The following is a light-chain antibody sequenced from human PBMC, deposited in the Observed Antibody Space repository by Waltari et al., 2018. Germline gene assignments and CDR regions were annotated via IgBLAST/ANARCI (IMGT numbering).Light chain of an antibody. Sequence: DIQMTQSPSTPSAAVGDRFSITCRASQSISTWLAWYQQRPGKAPKLLIYKTSILESGVPSRFSGSGSGTEFTLTISSLQPDDFATYYCQHYNAFSDSFGQGTKLEIK. CDR3: QHYNAFSDS. V-gene: IGKV1-5*03. J-gene: IGKJ2*03. CDR1: QSISTW. CDR2: KTS.